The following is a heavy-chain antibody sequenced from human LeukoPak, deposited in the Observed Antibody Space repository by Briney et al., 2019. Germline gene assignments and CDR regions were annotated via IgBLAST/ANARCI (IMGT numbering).Heavy chain of an antibody. CDR2: IRPDGSGK. J-gene: IGHJ4*02. Sequence: GGSLRHSCTASGFTFSTYWMSWVRQPPGKGLEWVANIRPDGSGKYYVDSVKGRFTISRDNAKNSLFLQMNSLRVDDTAVYYCASPPDYGDCWGQGTLVTVSS. V-gene: IGHV3-7*01. CDR1: GFTFSTYW. CDR3: ASPPDYGDC. D-gene: IGHD3-16*01.